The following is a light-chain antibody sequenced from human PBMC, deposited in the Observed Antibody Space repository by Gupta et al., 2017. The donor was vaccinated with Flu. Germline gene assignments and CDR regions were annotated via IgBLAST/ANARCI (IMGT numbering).Light chain of an antibody. Sequence: QSVLTQPPSVSGAPGQGVTISCGGSSSNIGAGYDVHWYRQLPGTAPKLLIYGNNNRPSGVPDRFSGSKSGTSASLAISGLQAEDEADYYCQSYDSSLSGSLFGGGTKLTVL. V-gene: IGLV1-40*01. CDR2: GNN. J-gene: IGLJ2*01. CDR1: SSNIGAGYD. CDR3: QSYDSSLSGSL.